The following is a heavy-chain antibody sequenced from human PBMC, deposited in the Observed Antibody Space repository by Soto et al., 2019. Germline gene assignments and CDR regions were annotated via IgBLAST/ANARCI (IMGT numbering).Heavy chain of an antibody. J-gene: IGHJ6*03. CDR2: INPNSGNT. Sequence: ASVKVSCKASGYTFTGYYMHWVRQAPGQGLEWMGWINPNSGNTDYAQKFQGRVTMTRNTSISTAYMELSSLRSEDTAVYYCARGLKERGSGSGDYYYYMDVWGKGTTVTVSS. CDR1: GYTFTGYY. V-gene: IGHV1-8*02. CDR3: ARGLKERGSGSGDYYYYMDV. D-gene: IGHD3-10*01.